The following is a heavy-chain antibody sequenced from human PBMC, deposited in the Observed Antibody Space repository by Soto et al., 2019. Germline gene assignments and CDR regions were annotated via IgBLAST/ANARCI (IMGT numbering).Heavy chain of an antibody. CDR3: AREWTDYGDPYYFDY. CDR2: ISYDGSNK. Sequence: GGSLRLSCAASGFTFSSYAMHWVRQAPGKGLEWVAVISYDGSNKYYADSVKGRFTISRDNSKNTLYLQMNSLRAEDTAVYYCAREWTDYGDPYYFDYWGQGTLVTVSS. J-gene: IGHJ4*02. D-gene: IGHD4-17*01. CDR1: GFTFSSYA. V-gene: IGHV3-30-3*01.